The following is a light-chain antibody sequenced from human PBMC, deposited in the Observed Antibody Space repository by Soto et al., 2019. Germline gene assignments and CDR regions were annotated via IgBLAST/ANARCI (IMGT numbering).Light chain of an antibody. CDR2: SNS. J-gene: IGLJ3*02. V-gene: IGLV1-44*01. Sequence: QSVLTQPPSASGTPGQRVNISCSGSSSNIGANTVQWYQQSPGTAPKLLIYSNSQRPSGVPERFSASKSGTSASLAISGLQSEDEADYYCASWDDSLKVVFGGGTKVTVL. CDR3: ASWDDSLKVV. CDR1: SSNIGANT.